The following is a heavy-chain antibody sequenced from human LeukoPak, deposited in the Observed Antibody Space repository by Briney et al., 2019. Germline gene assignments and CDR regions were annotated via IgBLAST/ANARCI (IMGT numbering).Heavy chain of an antibody. D-gene: IGHD2-15*01. CDR3: TRDRIMTDF. CDR2: IRNKASGGTT. CDR1: GFTFGDYS. J-gene: IGHJ4*02. Sequence: GGSLRLSCTAAGFTFGDYSMTWFRQAPGKGLEWVSFIRNKASGGTTEHAASVRGRFTTSRDDSKSIAYLQMNSLKTEDTALYYCTRDRIMTDFWGQGTLVTVSS. V-gene: IGHV3-49*03.